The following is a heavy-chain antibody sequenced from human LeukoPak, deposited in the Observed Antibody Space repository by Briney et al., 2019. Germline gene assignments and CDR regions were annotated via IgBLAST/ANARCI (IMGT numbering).Heavy chain of an antibody. Sequence: SETLSLTCTVSGGSISSSSYYWGWIRQPPGKGLEWIGSIYYSGSTYYNPSLKSRVTISVDTSKNQFSLKLSSVTAADTAVYYCARHEYNDYGDYLNWFDPWGQGTLVTVSS. CDR3: ARHEYNDYGDYLNWFDP. D-gene: IGHD4-17*01. CDR2: IYYSGST. CDR1: GGSISSSSYY. V-gene: IGHV4-39*01. J-gene: IGHJ5*02.